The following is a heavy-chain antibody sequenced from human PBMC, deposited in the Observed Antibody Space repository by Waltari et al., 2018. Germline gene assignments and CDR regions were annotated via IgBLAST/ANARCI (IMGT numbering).Heavy chain of an antibody. J-gene: IGHJ6*02. Sequence: QFTLKESGPVLLKPTDTLTLTCTVSGFSLSNARLGVSWIRQPPGQALEWLAHIFSYDEKSYSTSLKSRLTISKDTSKSQVVLTMTNMDPVETATYYCARIGRYYYDSSGYYYRNADYYYGMDVWGQGNTVIVSS. CDR2: IFSYDEK. CDR1: GFSLSNARLG. V-gene: IGHV2-26*01. CDR3: ARIGRYYYDSSGYYYRNADYYYGMDV. D-gene: IGHD3-22*01.